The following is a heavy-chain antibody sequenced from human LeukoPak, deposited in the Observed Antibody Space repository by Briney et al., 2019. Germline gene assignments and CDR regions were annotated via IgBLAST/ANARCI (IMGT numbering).Heavy chain of an antibody. CDR1: GFSFDSYG. CDR3: AKDEGSGGYFDY. V-gene: IGHV3-30*02. J-gene: IGHJ4*02. Sequence: PGGPLRLSCAASGFSFDSYGMHWVRQAPGKGLEWVAFIRYDGSNKYYADSVKGRFTISRDNSKNTLYLQMNSLRAEDTAVYYCAKDEGSGGYFDYWGQGTLVTVSS. D-gene: IGHD3-10*01. CDR2: IRYDGSNK.